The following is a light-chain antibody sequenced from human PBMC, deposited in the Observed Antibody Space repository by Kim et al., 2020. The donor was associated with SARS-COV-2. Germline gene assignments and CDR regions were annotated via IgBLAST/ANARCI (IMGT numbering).Light chain of an antibody. CDR2: GAS. CDR1: QSVSSN. V-gene: IGKV3-15*01. J-gene: IGKJ2*01. Sequence: SVSPGERATLSCRAGQSVSSNLAWYQQKPGQAPRLLIYGASTRATGIPARFSGSGSGTEFTLTISTLQSEDFAVYYCQQYNNWLYTFGQGTKLEI. CDR3: QQYNNWLYT.